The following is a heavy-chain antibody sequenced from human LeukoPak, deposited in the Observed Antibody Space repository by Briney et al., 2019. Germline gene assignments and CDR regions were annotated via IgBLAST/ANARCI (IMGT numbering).Heavy chain of an antibody. D-gene: IGHD2-15*01. CDR2: IYSGCST. Sequence: GGSLRLSCAASGFTVSSNYMSWVRQAPGKGLEWVSLIYSGCSTYYADSVKGRFTISRDNSKNILYLQMNSLRAEDTAVYYCARHRRYCSGTTCYSGHDYWGQGTLVTVSS. CDR1: GFTVSSNY. V-gene: IGHV3-53*01. J-gene: IGHJ4*02. CDR3: ARHRRYCSGTTCYSGHDY.